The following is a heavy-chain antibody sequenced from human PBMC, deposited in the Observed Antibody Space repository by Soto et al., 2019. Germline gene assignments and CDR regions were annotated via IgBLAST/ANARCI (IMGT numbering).Heavy chain of an antibody. D-gene: IGHD3-9*01. J-gene: IGHJ3*02. Sequence: GGSLRLSCAASGFTFSSYWMHWVRQAPGKGLVWVSRINSDGSSTSYADSVKGRFTISRDNAKNTLYLQMNSLRAEDTAVYYCARAPLTWRGAFDIWGQGTMVTVSS. CDR1: GFTFSSYW. CDR2: INSDGSST. V-gene: IGHV3-74*01. CDR3: ARAPLTWRGAFDI.